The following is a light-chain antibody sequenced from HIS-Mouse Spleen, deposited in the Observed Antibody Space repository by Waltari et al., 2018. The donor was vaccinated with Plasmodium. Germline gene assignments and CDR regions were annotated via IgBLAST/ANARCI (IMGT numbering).Light chain of an antibody. CDR1: QSVSSY. V-gene: IGKV3-15*01. J-gene: IGKJ3*01. CDR3: QQYNNWSFT. CDR2: GAS. Sequence: EIVMTQSPATLSVSPGERATLSCRASQSVSSYLAWYQQKPGPAPRLLIYGASTRATGIPARFSGSGSGTEFTLTISSLQSEDFAVYYCQQYNNWSFTFGPGTKVDIK.